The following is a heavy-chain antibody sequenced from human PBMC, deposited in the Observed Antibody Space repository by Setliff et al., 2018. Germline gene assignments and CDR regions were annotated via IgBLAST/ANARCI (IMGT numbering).Heavy chain of an antibody. CDR2: IRNDGATT. CDR3: AKVPTYISPTWSPDAS. CDR1: GFRFSSDP. V-gene: IGHV3-48*01. J-gene: IGHJ4*02. Sequence: GGSLRRSCAAAGFRFSSDPRDWVRQAQGKGLEWLSNIRNDGATTSYADSVKGRFTISRDDSKNSLSLQMNSLKTDDTAVYYCAKVPTYISPTWSPDASWGQGTLVTVSS. D-gene: IGHD3-16*01.